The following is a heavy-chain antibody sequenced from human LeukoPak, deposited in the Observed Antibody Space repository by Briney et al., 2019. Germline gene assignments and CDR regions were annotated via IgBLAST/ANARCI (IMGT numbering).Heavy chain of an antibody. CDR2: ISGSGGSA. D-gene: IGHD3-3*01. V-gene: IGHV3-23*01. CDR1: GFTFSNYV. Sequence: GRSLRLSCAASGFTFSNYVMNWVRQAPGKGLEWVSAISGSGGSAYYADSVKGRFSISRDNSKNTLDLQMNSLRAEDTAVYYCAKPRSGTGYYYGMDVWGKGTTVTVSS. J-gene: IGHJ6*04. CDR3: AKPRSGTGYYYGMDV.